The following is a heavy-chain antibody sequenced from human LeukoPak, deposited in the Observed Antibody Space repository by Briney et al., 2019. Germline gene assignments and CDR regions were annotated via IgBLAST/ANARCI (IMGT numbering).Heavy chain of an antibody. D-gene: IGHD1-26*01. CDR3: ARDYRWELDY. CDR2: IRGSSNTI. CDR1: GFTFSTYS. J-gene: IGHJ4*02. V-gene: IGHV3-48*04. Sequence: GGSLRLSCAASGFTFSTYSMNWVRQAPGKGLEWLSYIRGSSNTIHYADSVKGRFTISRDNAKNSVYLQMNSLRVEDTAVYYCARDYRWELDYWGQGTLVTVSS.